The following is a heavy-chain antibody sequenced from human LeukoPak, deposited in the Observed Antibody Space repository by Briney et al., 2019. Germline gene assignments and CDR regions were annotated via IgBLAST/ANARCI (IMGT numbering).Heavy chain of an antibody. CDR3: AKDLDSSGWYKAFDY. CDR1: RFTFSSYA. D-gene: IGHD6-19*01. V-gene: IGHV3-23*01. CDR2: ISGSGGST. J-gene: IGHJ4*02. Sequence: GGSLRLSCAASRFTFSSYAMSWVRQAPGKGLEWVSAISGSGGSTYYADSVKGRFTISRDNSKNTLYLQMNSLRAEDTAVYYCAKDLDSSGWYKAFDYWGQGTLATVSS.